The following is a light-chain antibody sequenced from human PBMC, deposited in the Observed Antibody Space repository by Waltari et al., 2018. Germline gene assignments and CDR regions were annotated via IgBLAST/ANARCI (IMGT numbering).Light chain of an antibody. CDR3: QQYYSYPFT. J-gene: IGKJ3*01. Sequence: AIRMTQSPSSFSASTGDRVTITCRASQGISSYLAWYQQKPGKAPKPLIYAASTLQSGVPSRFSGSGSGTDFTLTLSCLQSEDFATYYCQQYYSYPFTFGPGTKVDIK. CDR2: AAS. V-gene: IGKV1-8*01. CDR1: QGISSY.